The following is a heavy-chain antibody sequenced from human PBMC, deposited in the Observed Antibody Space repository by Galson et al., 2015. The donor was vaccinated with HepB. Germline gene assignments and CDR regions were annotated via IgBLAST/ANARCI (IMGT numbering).Heavy chain of an antibody. CDR3: ARGPRLIQVTFDI. J-gene: IGHJ3*02. Sequence: LSLTCSVSGDSMRNYYWSWIRQAPGKGLEWIGYIYYSGSTSYNPSLKSRVSISVDSSKNQFSLKVTSVTASDTAMYYCARGPRLIQVTFDIWGQGTLVSVSS. D-gene: IGHD2-21*01. V-gene: IGHV4-59*01. CDR1: GDSMRNYY. CDR2: IYYSGST.